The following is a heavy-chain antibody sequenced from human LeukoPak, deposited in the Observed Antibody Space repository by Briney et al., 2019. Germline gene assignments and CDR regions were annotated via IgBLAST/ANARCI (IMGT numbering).Heavy chain of an antibody. Sequence: SETLSLTCAVSGYSISSGYYWGWIRQPPGKGLEWIGIIYHSGSTYYNPSLKSRVTISVDTSKNQFSLKLSSVTAADTAVYYCARSYCSGGSCYPHDAFDIWGQGTMVTVSS. CDR1: GYSISSGYY. CDR2: IYHSGST. CDR3: ARSYCSGGSCYPHDAFDI. J-gene: IGHJ3*02. D-gene: IGHD2-15*01. V-gene: IGHV4-38-2*01.